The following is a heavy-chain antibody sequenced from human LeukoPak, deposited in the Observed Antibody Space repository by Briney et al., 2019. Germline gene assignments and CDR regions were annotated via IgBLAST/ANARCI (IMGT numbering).Heavy chain of an antibody. CDR2: ISAYNGNT. J-gene: IGHJ4*02. CDR3: ARDPGVRYSSGVGY. Sequence: ASVKVSCTASGYTFTSYGISWVRQAPGQGLEWMGWISAYNGNTNYAQKLQGRVTMTTDTSTSTAYMELRSLRSDDTAVYYCARDPGVRYSSGVGYWGQGTLVTVSS. V-gene: IGHV1-18*01. D-gene: IGHD6-19*01. CDR1: GYTFTSYG.